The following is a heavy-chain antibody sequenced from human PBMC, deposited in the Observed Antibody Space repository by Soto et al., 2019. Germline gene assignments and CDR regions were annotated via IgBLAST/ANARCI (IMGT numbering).Heavy chain of an antibody. D-gene: IGHD6-6*01. CDR3: ARGGAARDPDPLDY. Sequence: SETLSLTCTVSGGSISSSSYYWGWIRQPPGKGLEWIGSIYYSGSTYYNPSLKSRVTISVDTSKNQFSLKLSSVTAADTAVYSCARGGAARDPDPLDYWGQGTLVTVSS. CDR2: IYYSGST. J-gene: IGHJ4*02. V-gene: IGHV4-39*01. CDR1: GGSISSSSYY.